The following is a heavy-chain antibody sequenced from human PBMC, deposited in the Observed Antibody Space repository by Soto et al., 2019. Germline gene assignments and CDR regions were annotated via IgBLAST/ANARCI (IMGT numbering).Heavy chain of an antibody. J-gene: IGHJ5*02. CDR3: ARETKFYGFWSGYYRFDT. D-gene: IGHD3-3*01. V-gene: IGHV1-18*01. CDR1: GYSFNRYG. CDR2: ISASSGNT. Sequence: QTQLVQSGPEVKNPGASVKVSCKASGYSFNRYGISWVRQAPGQGLEWMGWISASSGNTSYAEELQGRFTMTTDSATSTAYMELRSLTSDDTAVYYCARETKFYGFWSGYYRFDTWGQGTLVSVSS.